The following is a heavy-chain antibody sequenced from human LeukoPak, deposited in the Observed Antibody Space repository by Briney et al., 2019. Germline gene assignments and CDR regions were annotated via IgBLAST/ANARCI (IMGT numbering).Heavy chain of an antibody. CDR1: GGSISSYY. Sequence: SETLSLTCTVSGGSISSYYWSWIRQPPGKGLEWIGYIYYSGSTNYNPSLKSRVTISVDTSKNQFSLKLSSVTAADTAVYYCAREVRPPGFDYWGQGTLVTVSS. V-gene: IGHV4-59*01. J-gene: IGHJ4*02. CDR2: IYYSGST. CDR3: AREVRPPGFDY.